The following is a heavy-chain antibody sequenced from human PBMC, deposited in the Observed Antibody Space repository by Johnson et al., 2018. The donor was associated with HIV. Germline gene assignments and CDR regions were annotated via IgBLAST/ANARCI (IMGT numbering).Heavy chain of an antibody. V-gene: IGHV3-7*03. CDR1: GFTFSSYW. CDR3: AKDQGIEMAGYDGFDI. J-gene: IGHJ3*02. CDR2: IKQDGSEK. Sequence: VQLVESGGGVVQPGRSLRLSCAASGFTFSSYWMSWVRQAPGKGLEWVANIKQDGSEKYYVDSVKGRFTISRDNAKNSLYLQMNSLRAEDTAVYYCAKDQGIEMAGYDGFDIWGQGTMVTVSS. D-gene: IGHD5-24*01.